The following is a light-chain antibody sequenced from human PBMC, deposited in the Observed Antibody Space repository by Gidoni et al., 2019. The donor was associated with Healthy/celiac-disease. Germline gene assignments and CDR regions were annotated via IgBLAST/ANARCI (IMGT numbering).Light chain of an antibody. CDR1: QSISSW. J-gene: IGKJ1*01. CDR2: DAS. Sequence: DIQTTQSPSTLSASVGDRVTITCRASQSISSWLAWYQQKPGKAPKLLIYDASSLESGVPSRFSGSGSGTDFTLTISSLQPDDFATYYCQQYNSYSGTFGQXTKVEIK. V-gene: IGKV1-5*01. CDR3: QQYNSYSGT.